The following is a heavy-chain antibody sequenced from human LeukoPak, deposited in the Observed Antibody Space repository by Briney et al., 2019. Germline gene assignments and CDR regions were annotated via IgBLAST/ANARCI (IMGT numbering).Heavy chain of an antibody. CDR1: GFTFESYT. D-gene: IGHD4-17*01. CDR2: VSYGGSNK. CDR3: AREADNYGDYAYDY. J-gene: IGHJ4*02. V-gene: IGHV3-30-3*01. Sequence: GGPLRLSCAASGFTFESYTIHWVRQAPGKGLEWVALVSYGGSNKYYIDSVKGRFTISRDNSKNTLYLQMNSLRPEDTAVYYCAREADNYGDYAYDYWGQGTLVTVSS.